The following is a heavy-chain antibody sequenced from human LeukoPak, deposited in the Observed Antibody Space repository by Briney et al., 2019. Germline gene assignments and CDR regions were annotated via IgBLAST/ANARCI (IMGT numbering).Heavy chain of an antibody. CDR3: APSYGSGSYPLDF. CDR2: ISSSSTYI. J-gene: IGHJ4*02. CDR1: EFTFTTYS. Sequence: GGSLRLSCAASEFTFTTYSMNWVRQAPGKGLEWVSSISSSSTYIYYADSVKGRFTISRDNAKNSLYLQMNSLRAEDTALYYCAPSYGSGSYPLDFWGQGTLVTVSS. V-gene: IGHV3-21*01. D-gene: IGHD3-10*01.